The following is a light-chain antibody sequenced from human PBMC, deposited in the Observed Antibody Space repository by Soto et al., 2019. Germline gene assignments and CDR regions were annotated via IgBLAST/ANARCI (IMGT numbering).Light chain of an antibody. Sequence: DIQMTQSPSSLSASVGDRVTITCRASQSITNSLNWYQHKPGKAPHLLIYAASSLQSGVPSRFSGSGSGTDFTLTISRLEPEDFAVYYCQQYGRSPSTFGGGTKVDIK. J-gene: IGKJ4*01. CDR2: AAS. CDR1: QSITNS. CDR3: QQYGRSPST. V-gene: IGKV1-39*01.